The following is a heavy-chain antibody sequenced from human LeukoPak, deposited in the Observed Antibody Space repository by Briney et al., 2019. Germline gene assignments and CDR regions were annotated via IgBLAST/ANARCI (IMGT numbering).Heavy chain of an antibody. CDR2: INHSGST. CDR3: AGSANFDY. CDR1: GGSISSYY. Sequence: SETLSLTCTVSGGSISSYYWSWIRQPPGKGLEWIGEINHSGSTNYNPSLKSRVTISVDTSKNQFSLKLSSVTAADTAVYYCAGSANFDYWGQGTLVTVSS. V-gene: IGHV4-34*01. J-gene: IGHJ4*02.